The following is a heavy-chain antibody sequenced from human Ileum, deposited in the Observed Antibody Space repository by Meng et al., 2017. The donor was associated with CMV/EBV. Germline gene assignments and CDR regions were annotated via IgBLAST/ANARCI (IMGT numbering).Heavy chain of an antibody. J-gene: IGHJ4*02. CDR3: ARHSYYYGSGSQYFDH. D-gene: IGHD3-10*01. CDR2: IKQDGSEK. V-gene: IGHV3-7*01. Sequence: GGSLRLSCAASGFTFSSYWMSWVRQAPGKGLEWVANIKQDGSEKYYVDSVKGRFTISRDNAKNSLFLQMNSLRADDTAVYYCARHSYYYGSGSQYFDHWGQGTLVTVSS. CDR1: GFTFSSYW.